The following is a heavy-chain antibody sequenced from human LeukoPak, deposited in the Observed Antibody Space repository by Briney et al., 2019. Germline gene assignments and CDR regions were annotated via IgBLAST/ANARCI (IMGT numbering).Heavy chain of an antibody. D-gene: IGHD6-6*01. CDR2: IGSSGSYI. J-gene: IGHJ4*02. V-gene: IGHV3-21*01. CDR1: GFTFSSYH. Sequence: PGGSLRLSCEVSGFTFSSYHMNWVRQAPGKGLEWVSSIGSSGSYIYYADSLTGRFTISRDNAKNSLYLQMNSLRAEDTAVYYCARDVFGGSSGFDYWGQGTLVTVSS. CDR3: ARDVFGGSSGFDY.